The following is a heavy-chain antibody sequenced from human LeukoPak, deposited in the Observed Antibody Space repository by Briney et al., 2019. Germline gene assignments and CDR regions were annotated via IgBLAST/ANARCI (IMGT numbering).Heavy chain of an antibody. Sequence: GGSLRLSCAASGFTFSSYWMHWVRHAPGKGLVWVSRINSDGSSTSYADSVKGRFTISRDNAKNTLYLQMNRLRAEDTAVYYCAREIELYKWEPTYDYWGQGTLVTVSS. J-gene: IGHJ4*02. CDR3: AREIELYKWEPTYDY. D-gene: IGHD1-26*01. V-gene: IGHV3-74*01. CDR2: INSDGSST. CDR1: GFTFSSYW.